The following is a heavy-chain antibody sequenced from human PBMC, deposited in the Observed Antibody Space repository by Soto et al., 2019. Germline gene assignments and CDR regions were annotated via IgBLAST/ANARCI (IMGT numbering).Heavy chain of an antibody. D-gene: IGHD1-7*01. V-gene: IGHV3-21*01. CDR3: AKLAAYITGTTFDY. Sequence: ISSSSSYIYYADSVKGRFTISRDNSQNTLYLQMNSLRAEDTAVYYCAKLAAYITGTTFDYCGQGTLVTVSS. CDR2: ISSSSSYI. J-gene: IGHJ4*02.